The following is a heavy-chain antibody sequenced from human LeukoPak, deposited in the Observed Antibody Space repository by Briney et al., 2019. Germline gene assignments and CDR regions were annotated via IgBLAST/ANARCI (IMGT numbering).Heavy chain of an antibody. Sequence: GGSLRLSCAASGFTFSSYAMHWVRQAPGKGLEWVAVISYDGSNKYYADSVKGRFTISRDNSKNTLYLQMNSLRAEDTAVYYCALAAAGHYFDYWGQGTLVTVSS. CDR1: GFTFSSYA. V-gene: IGHV3-30-3*01. J-gene: IGHJ4*02. D-gene: IGHD6-13*01. CDR3: ALAAAGHYFDY. CDR2: ISYDGSNK.